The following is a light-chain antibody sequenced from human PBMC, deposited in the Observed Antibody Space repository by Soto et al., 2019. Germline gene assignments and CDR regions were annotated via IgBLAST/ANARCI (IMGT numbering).Light chain of an antibody. V-gene: IGKV3-15*01. CDR1: QSVSRN. CDR3: QQYNNWPPWT. J-gene: IGKJ1*01. CDR2: GTS. Sequence: EIVMTQSPVTLSVSPGERVTLSCRASQSVSRNLAWYQQKPGQAPRLLIYGTSTRATGIPARFSGSGSGTEFTLTISSLQSEDFAVYYCQQYNNWPPWTFRQGTKVEIK.